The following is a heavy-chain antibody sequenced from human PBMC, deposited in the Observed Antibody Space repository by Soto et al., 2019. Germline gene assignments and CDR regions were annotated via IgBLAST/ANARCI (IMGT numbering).Heavy chain of an antibody. CDR2: INAGNGNT. D-gene: IGHD3-10*01. CDR1: GYTFTSYA. Sequence: ASVKVSCKASGYTFTSYAMHWVRQAPGQRLEWMGWINAGNGNTKYSQKFQGRVTITRDTSASTAYMELSSLRSEDTAVYYCARDSAYYYGSGSYYPWGQGTLVTVSS. J-gene: IGHJ4*02. V-gene: IGHV1-3*01. CDR3: ARDSAYYYGSGSYYP.